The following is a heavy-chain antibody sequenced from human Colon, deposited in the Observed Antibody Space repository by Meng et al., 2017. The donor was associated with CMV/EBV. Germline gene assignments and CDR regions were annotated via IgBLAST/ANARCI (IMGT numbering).Heavy chain of an antibody. CDR3: ISEAAGGDY. CDR1: GFTFTNHA. D-gene: IGHD1-14*01. CDR2: IYAGGRST. J-gene: IGHJ4*02. Sequence: GESLKISCAGSGFTFTNHAMSWVRQALGKGLEWVSVIYAGGRSTYFADSVKGRFIISRDDSKNTLYLEMNSLRAEDTAVYYCISEAAGGDYWGQGALVTVSS. V-gene: IGHV3-23*03.